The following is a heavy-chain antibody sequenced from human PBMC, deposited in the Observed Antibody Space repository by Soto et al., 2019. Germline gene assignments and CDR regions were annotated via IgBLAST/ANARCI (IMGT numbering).Heavy chain of an antibody. V-gene: IGHV3-7*02. D-gene: IGHD3-22*01. Sequence: PGGSLRLSCTGSGFTFGNYWMSWVRQAPGKGLEWVANIKPDGSDKYYEESVKGRFTISRDNAKNSLHLQMNSLSAEDTAVYYCARQDYYDSSGLDYWGQGTLVTVSS. J-gene: IGHJ4*02. CDR3: ARQDYYDSSGLDY. CDR1: GFTFGNYW. CDR2: IKPDGSDK.